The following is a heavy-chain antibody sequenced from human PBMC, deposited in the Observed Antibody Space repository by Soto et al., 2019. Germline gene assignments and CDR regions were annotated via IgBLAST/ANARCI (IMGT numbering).Heavy chain of an antibody. Sequence: PGGSLRLSCAASGFTFTLAWMSWVRQAPGKGLEWVGRIKSKTDGGTTDYAAPVRGRFTISRDDSKNTLYVQLNSLKTEDTAVYYCTTDSILAPLFHWGQGTLVTVSS. J-gene: IGHJ4*02. CDR2: IKSKTDGGTT. V-gene: IGHV3-15*01. CDR1: GFTFTLAW. D-gene: IGHD3-3*02. CDR3: TTDSILAPLFH.